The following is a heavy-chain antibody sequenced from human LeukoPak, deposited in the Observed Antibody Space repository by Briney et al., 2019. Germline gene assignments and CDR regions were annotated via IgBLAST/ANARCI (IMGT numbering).Heavy chain of an antibody. CDR3: AKDRGDNRSPFDAFDI. V-gene: IGHV3-23*01. CDR2: ISGSGGST. J-gene: IGHJ3*02. CDR1: GFTFTSYA. Sequence: GGSLRLSCAASGFTFTSYAMNWVRQAPGKGLEWVSAISGSGGSTYYADSVKGRFTISRDNSKNTLYLQMNSLRAEDTAVYYCAKDRGDNRSPFDAFDIWGQGTMVTVSS. D-gene: IGHD3-16*02.